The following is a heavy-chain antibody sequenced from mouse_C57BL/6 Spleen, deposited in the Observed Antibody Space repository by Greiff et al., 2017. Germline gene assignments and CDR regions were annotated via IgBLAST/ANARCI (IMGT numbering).Heavy chain of an antibody. V-gene: IGHV5-4*01. CDR1: GFTFSSYA. J-gene: IGHJ2*01. CDR3: ARESPITTVYFDY. CDR2: ISDGGSYT. Sequence: EVQLVESGGGLVKPGGSLKLSCAASGFTFSSYAMSWVRQTPEKRLEWVATISDGGSYTYYPDNVKGRFTISRDNAKNNLYLQMSHLKSEDTAMYYCARESPITTVYFDYWGQGTTLTVSS. D-gene: IGHD1-1*01.